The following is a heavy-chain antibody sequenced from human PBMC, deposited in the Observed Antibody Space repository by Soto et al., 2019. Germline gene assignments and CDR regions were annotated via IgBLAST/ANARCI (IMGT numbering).Heavy chain of an antibody. J-gene: IGHJ4*02. D-gene: IGHD2-21*01. CDR2: INADGSYT. CDR1: GFTFRSYW. Sequence: PGGSLRLSCAASGFTFRSYWMHWVRQAPGKGLVWVSGINADGSYTNYADSVEGRFTISRDNAKNTLYLQMNTLRAEDTAVYYCATYSLGWGQGTLVTVSS. CDR3: ATYSLG. V-gene: IGHV3-74*01.